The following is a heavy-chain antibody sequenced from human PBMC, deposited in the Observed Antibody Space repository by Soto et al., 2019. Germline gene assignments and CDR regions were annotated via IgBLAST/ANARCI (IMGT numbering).Heavy chain of an antibody. Sequence: GGSLRLSCAASGFTFSSYSMNWVRQAPGKGLEWVSYISSSSTIYYADSVKGRFTISRDNAKNSLYLQMNSLRDEDTAVYYCARNPTPHKAYGSGSYDYWGQGTLVTVSS. CDR1: GFTFSSYS. CDR3: ARNPTPHKAYGSGSYDY. CDR2: ISSSSTI. V-gene: IGHV3-48*02. D-gene: IGHD3-10*01. J-gene: IGHJ4*02.